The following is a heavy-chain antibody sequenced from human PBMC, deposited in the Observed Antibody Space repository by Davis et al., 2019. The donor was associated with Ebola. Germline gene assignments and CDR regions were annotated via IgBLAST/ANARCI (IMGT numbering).Heavy chain of an antibody. CDR2: INSDGSST. CDR3: ARAVYDILTGYYDY. V-gene: IGHV3-74*01. D-gene: IGHD3-9*01. J-gene: IGHJ4*02. Sequence: LSLTCAASGFTFSSYWMHWVRQAPGKGLVWVSRINSDGSSTSYADSVKGRFTISRDNAKNTLYLQMNSLRAEDTAVYYCARAVYDILTGYYDYWGQGTLVTVSS. CDR1: GFTFSSYW.